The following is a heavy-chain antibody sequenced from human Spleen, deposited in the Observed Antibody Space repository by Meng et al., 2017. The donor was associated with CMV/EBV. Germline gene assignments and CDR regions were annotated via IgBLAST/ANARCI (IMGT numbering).Heavy chain of an antibody. V-gene: IGHV4-39*07. CDR1: GGSISSSSYY. Sequence: SETLSLTCTVSGGSISSSSYYWGWIRQPPGKGLEWIGEIYHSGSTNYNPSLKSRVTISVDKSKNQFSLKLSSVTAADTAVYYCARDSGSYYDYYYYYGMDVWGQGTTVTVSS. J-gene: IGHJ6*02. CDR2: IYHSGST. CDR3: ARDSGSYYDYYYYYGMDV. D-gene: IGHD1-26*01.